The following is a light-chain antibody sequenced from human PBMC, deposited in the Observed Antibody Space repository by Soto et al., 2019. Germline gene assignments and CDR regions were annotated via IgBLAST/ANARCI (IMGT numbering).Light chain of an antibody. CDR1: QTVSSRS. CDR3: QQYGSSMST. Sequence: EIVLTQSPGTLSLSPGERATLSCRASQTVSSRSLAWYQQKPGQAPRVLIYDASSRATGIPDRFSGSGSGTDFTLSISRLEPEDFAVYYCQQYGSSMSTFGQGTKLDIK. CDR2: DAS. V-gene: IGKV3-20*01. J-gene: IGKJ2*01.